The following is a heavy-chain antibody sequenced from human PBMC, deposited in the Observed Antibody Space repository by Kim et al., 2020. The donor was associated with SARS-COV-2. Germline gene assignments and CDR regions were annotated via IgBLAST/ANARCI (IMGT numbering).Heavy chain of an antibody. Sequence: SQTLSLTCAISGDSVSSSGAAWNWIRQSPSRGLEWLGRTYYRPKWYHDYAVSVKSRITINPDTSENQFSLQLNSVTPEDTAVYYCARDRWDLLDYWGQGALVTVSS. V-gene: IGHV6-1*01. CDR3: ARDRWDLLDY. D-gene: IGHD1-26*01. CDR2: TYYRPKWYH. J-gene: IGHJ4*02. CDR1: GDSVSSSGAA.